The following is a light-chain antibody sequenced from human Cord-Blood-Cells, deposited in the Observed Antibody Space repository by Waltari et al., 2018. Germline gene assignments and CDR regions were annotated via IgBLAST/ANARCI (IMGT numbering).Light chain of an antibody. CDR1: SSNIGSNY. CDR3: AAWDDSLRGVV. Sequence: QSVLTQPPSASGTPGQRVTISCSGSSSNIGSNYVYWYQQLPGTAPKLLIYRNNQLPSGVPDRFSGSKSGTSASLAISGLRSEDEADYYCAAWDDSLRGVVFGGGTKLTVL. J-gene: IGLJ2*01. CDR2: RNN. V-gene: IGLV1-47*01.